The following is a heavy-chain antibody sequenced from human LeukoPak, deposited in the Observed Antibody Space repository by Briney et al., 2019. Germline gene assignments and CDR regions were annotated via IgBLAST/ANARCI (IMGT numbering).Heavy chain of an antibody. CDR2: INPNSGGT. Sequence: ASVKVSCKASGYTFTGYYMHWVRQAPGQGLEWMGRINPNSGGTNYAQKFQGRVTMTRDTSISTAYMELSRLRSDDTAVYYCARAYGSGSYYNWFDPWGQGTLITVSS. V-gene: IGHV1-2*06. D-gene: IGHD3-10*01. J-gene: IGHJ5*02. CDR3: ARAYGSGSYYNWFDP. CDR1: GYTFTGYY.